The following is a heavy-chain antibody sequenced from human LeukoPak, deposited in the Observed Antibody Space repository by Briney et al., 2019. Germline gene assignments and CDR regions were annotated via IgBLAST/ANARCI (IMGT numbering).Heavy chain of an antibody. CDR1: GGSISSYH. D-gene: IGHD3-22*01. J-gene: IGHJ4*02. V-gene: IGHV4-59*01. CDR3: ARAFVVDSSEKPEIHFDY. Sequence: SETLSLTCTVSGGSISSYHWSWIRQPPGKGLEWIGYIYYSGSTNYNPSLKSRVTISVDTSKNQFSLKLSSVTAADTAVYYCARAFVVDSSEKPEIHFDYWGQGTLVTVSS. CDR2: IYYSGST.